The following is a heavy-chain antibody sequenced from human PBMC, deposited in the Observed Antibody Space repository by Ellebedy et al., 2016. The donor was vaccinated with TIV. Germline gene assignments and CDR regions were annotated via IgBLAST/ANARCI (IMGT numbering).Heavy chain of an antibody. CDR3: ARVTSGDYYFDY. CDR1: GGSISSSSYY. J-gene: IGHJ4*02. D-gene: IGHD4-17*01. CDR2: INHSGST. V-gene: IGHV4-39*07. Sequence: SETLSLXCTVSGGSISSSSYYWSWIRQPPGKGLEWIGEINHSGSTNYNPSLKSRVTISVDTSKNQFSLKLSSVTAADTAVYYCARVTSGDYYFDYWGQGTLVTVSS.